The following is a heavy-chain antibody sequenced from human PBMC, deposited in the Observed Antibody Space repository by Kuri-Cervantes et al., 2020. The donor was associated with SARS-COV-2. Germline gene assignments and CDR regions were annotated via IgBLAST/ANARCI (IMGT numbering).Heavy chain of an antibody. CDR2: INHSGST. Sequence: SQTLSLTCAVYGGSFSGYYWSWIRQPPGKGLEWIGEINHSGSTNYNPSLKSRVTISVDTSKSQFSLKLSSVTATDTAVYYCARHRWFDPWGQGTLVTVSS. CDR3: ARHRWFDP. D-gene: IGHD1-14*01. V-gene: IGHV4-34*01. J-gene: IGHJ5*02. CDR1: GGSFSGYY.